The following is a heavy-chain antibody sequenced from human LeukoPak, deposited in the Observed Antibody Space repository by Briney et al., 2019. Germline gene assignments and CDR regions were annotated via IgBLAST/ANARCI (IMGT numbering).Heavy chain of an antibody. V-gene: IGHV4-39*01. D-gene: IGHD3-22*01. J-gene: IGHJ4*02. CDR2: IYYSGST. CDR3: ARHVFRGSGYSDY. CDR1: GGSINSNSYY. Sequence: SETLSLTCTVSGGSINSNSYYWGWIRQPPGTGLEWIGGIYYSGSTYYNPSLKSRVTISVDTSKNQFSLKLSSVTAADTAVYYCARHVFRGSGYSDYWGQGTLVTVSS.